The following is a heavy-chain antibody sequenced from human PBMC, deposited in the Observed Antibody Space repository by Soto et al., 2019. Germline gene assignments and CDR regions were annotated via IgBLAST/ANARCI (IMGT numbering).Heavy chain of an antibody. CDR1: VFTFSSYG. Sequence: VGSLRLSCAASVFTFSSYGMHCVRHSPGKWLEWVAVISYDGSNKYYTDSVKGRFTISRDNSKNTLYLQMNSLRAEDTAVYYCAKEHHAILTGYSCKGTYEYYFHYXG. CDR3: AKEHHAILTGYSCKGTYEYYFHY. V-gene: IGHV3-30*18. CDR2: ISYDGSNK. D-gene: IGHD3-9*01. J-gene: IGHJ4*01.